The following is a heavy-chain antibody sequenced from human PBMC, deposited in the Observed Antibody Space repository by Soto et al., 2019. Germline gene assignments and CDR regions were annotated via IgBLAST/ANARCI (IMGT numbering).Heavy chain of an antibody. CDR1: GYNFTTHW. CDR2: IFPGDSDT. CDR3: ARPPTGRSGYNYLDY. V-gene: IGHV5-51*01. J-gene: IGHJ4*02. D-gene: IGHD5-12*01. Sequence: GESLKSACNGSGYNFTTHWIGWGRQMPGEGLEWMGIIFPGDSDTRYSPSFRGRVTISADKSINTAYLQWSSLEASDTVMYYCARPPTGRSGYNYLDYWGQGTLVTVSS.